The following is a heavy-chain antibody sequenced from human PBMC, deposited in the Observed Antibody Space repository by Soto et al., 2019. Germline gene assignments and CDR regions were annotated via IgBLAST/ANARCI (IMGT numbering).Heavy chain of an antibody. Sequence: QVQLVQSGAEVKKPGSSVKVSCKASGGTFSSYSISWVRQAPGQGLEWMGGIIPIFGTANYAQKFQGRITITADESTSTAYMELSSLRSEDTAVYYCAIEYSSSPPYYPIGYWGQGTLVTVSS. V-gene: IGHV1-69*01. CDR2: IIPIFGTA. CDR3: AIEYSSSPPYYPIGY. CDR1: GGTFSSYS. D-gene: IGHD6-6*01. J-gene: IGHJ4*02.